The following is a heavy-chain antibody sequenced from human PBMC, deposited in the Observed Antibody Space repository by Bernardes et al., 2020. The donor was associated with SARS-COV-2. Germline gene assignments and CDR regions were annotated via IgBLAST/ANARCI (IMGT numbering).Heavy chain of an antibody. V-gene: IGHV3-15*01. CDR3: TTRLRITIFGVVIQPQNWFDP. CDR1: GFTFSNAW. D-gene: IGHD3-3*01. J-gene: IGHJ5*02. Sequence: GSLRLSCAASGFTFSNAWMSWVRQAPGKGLEWVGRIKSKTDGGTTDYAAPVKGRFTISRDDSKNTLYLQMNSLKTEDTAVYYCTTRLRITIFGVVIQPQNWFDPWGQGTLVTVSS. CDR2: IKSKTDGGTT.